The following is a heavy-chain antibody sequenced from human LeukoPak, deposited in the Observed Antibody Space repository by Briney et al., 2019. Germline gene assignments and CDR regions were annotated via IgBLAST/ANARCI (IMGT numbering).Heavy chain of an antibody. CDR3: AGDLGQYYDTSDNWFDP. CDR1: GFTFSSYW. D-gene: IGHD3-22*01. V-gene: IGHV3-74*01. Sequence: GGSLRLSCAASGFTFSSYWMHWVRQAPGKGLVWVSRINSDGSSTSYADSVKGRFTISRDNAKNTLNLQMNSLRAEDTAVYYCAGDLGQYYDTSDNWFDPWGQGTLVTVSS. CDR2: INSDGSST. J-gene: IGHJ5*02.